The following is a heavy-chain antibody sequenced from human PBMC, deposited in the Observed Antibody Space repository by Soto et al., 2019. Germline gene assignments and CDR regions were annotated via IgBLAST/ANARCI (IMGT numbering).Heavy chain of an antibody. CDR2: LYYSGST. CDR1: GGSISSSSYD. V-gene: IGHV4-39*01. J-gene: IGHJ4*02. CDR3: ARHRKQQPSGY. D-gene: IGHD6-13*01. Sequence: QLQLQESGPGLVKPSETLSLTCTVSGGSISSSSYDWGWIRQPPGKGLEWIGSLYYSGSTYYNPSLKSRGTISVDTSKNQFSQKLSSVTAADTAVYYGARHRKQQPSGYWGQGTLVTVSS.